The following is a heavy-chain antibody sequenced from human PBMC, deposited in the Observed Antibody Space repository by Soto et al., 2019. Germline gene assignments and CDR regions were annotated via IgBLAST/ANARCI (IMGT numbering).Heavy chain of an antibody. CDR3: ARDIMAGTGACDY. Sequence: QVQLVESGGGVVQPGRSLRLSCAASGFTFSSYGMHWVRQAPGKGLEWVAVIWYDGSNKYYADSVKGRFTISRDNSKNTLYLQMNSLRAEDTAVYYCARDIMAGTGACDYWGQGTLVTVSS. D-gene: IGHD6-19*01. V-gene: IGHV3-33*01. CDR2: IWYDGSNK. J-gene: IGHJ4*02. CDR1: GFTFSSYG.